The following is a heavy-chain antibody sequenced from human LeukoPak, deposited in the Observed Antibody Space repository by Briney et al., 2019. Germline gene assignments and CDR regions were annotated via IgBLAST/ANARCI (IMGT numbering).Heavy chain of an antibody. V-gene: IGHV3-23*01. Sequence: GGSLRLSCAASGFTFSSYAMSWVRQAPGKGLEWVSGISGSGGSTYYADSVKGRFTISRDNSKNTLYLQMNSLRAEDTAVYYCAKEGGDDSSGYYYVGFDYWGQGTLVTVSS. J-gene: IGHJ4*02. D-gene: IGHD3-22*01. CDR3: AKEGGDDSSGYYYVGFDY. CDR2: ISGSGGST. CDR1: GFTFSSYA.